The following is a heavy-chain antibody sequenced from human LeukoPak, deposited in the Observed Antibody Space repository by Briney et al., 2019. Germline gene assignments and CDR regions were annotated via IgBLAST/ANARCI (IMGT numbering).Heavy chain of an antibody. Sequence: GGSLRLSCAASGFTFSSYAMSWVRQAPGKGLEWVSAISGSGGSTYYADSVKGRFTISRDNSKNTLYLQMNSLRAEDTAVYYCAKTRGAYYYDSSTYSDYWGQGTLVTVSS. CDR1: GFTFSSYA. V-gene: IGHV3-23*01. CDR3: AKTRGAYYYDSSTYSDY. CDR2: ISGSGGST. D-gene: IGHD3-22*01. J-gene: IGHJ4*02.